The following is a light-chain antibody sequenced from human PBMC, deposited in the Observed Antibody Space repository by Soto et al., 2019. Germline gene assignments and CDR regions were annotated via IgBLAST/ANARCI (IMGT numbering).Light chain of an antibody. CDR2: AAS. J-gene: IGKJ1*01. CDR1: QGISSY. Sequence: IQLTQSPSFLSASVGDRVPITCRASQGISSYLAWYQQKPGKAPKLLIYAASTLQSGVPSRFSGSGSGTEFTLTSSSLQPEDFATYYCQQLNSYPSFGQGTKVEIK. V-gene: IGKV1-9*01. CDR3: QQLNSYPS.